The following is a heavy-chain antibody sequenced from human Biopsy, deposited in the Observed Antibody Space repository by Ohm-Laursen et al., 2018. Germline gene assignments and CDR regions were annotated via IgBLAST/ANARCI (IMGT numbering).Heavy chain of an antibody. D-gene: IGHD3-9*01. V-gene: IGHV1-69*06. Sequence: GASVKVSCKVPGGTFSNYGVNWVRQAPGQGLEWLGGNIPILGTGNYARKFQDRVTVAADTSTSTATMELRSLRSDDTAVYYCATKLTGYFHHWGQGTLVIVSS. CDR1: GGTFSNYG. CDR3: ATKLTGYFHH. CDR2: NIPILGTG. J-gene: IGHJ1*01.